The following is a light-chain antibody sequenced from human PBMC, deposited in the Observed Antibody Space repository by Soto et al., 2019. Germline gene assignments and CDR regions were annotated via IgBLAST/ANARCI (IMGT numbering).Light chain of an antibody. CDR3: AAWDDSLNGVV. V-gene: IGLV1-44*01. CDR1: SSNIGGNT. Sequence: QSVLTQPPSASGTPGQRVTISCSGSSSNIGGNTVNWYQHLPGTAPKLLIYSNSQRPSGVPDRFSGSKSGTSASLAISGLQSEDEADYYCAAWDDSLNGVVIGGGTKVTVL. J-gene: IGLJ2*01. CDR2: SNS.